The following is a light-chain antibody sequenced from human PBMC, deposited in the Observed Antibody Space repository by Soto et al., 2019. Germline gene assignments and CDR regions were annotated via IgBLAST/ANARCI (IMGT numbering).Light chain of an antibody. J-gene: IGKJ5*01. CDR1: QGISSY. Sequence: AIRMTQSPSSLSASTGDRVTITCRASQGISSYLAWYQQKPGKAPKLLIYAASTLQSGVPSRFSGSGSGTDFTLTISCLQSEDFATYYCQQYYSYPITFGQGTGLVIK. CDR2: AAS. CDR3: QQYYSYPIT. V-gene: IGKV1-8*01.